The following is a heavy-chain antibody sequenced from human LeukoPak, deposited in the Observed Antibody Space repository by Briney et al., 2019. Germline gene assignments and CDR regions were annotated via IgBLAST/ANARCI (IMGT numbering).Heavy chain of an antibody. CDR3: AKGDIVVGGYDY. CDR2: ISYDGSNK. D-gene: IGHD2-15*01. V-gene: IGHV3-30*18. CDR1: GFTFSSYG. Sequence: PGRSLRLSCAASGFTFSSYGMHWVRQAPGKGLEWVAVISYDGSNKNYADSVKGRFTISRDNSKNTLYLQMNSLRAEDTAVYYCAKGDIVVGGYDYWGQGTLVTVSS. J-gene: IGHJ4*02.